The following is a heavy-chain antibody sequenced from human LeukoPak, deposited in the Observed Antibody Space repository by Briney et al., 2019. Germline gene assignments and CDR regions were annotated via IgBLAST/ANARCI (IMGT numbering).Heavy chain of an antibody. V-gene: IGHV3-30*04. Sequence: PGGSLRLSCAASGFTFSSYAMHWVRQAPGKGLEWVAVISYDGSKKYYADSVKGRFTISRDNSKNTLYLHMNSLRAEDPAVYYCARDDDYGDYVVDYWGQGTLVTVSS. CDR3: ARDDDYGDYVVDY. CDR2: ISYDGSKK. D-gene: IGHD4-17*01. J-gene: IGHJ4*02. CDR1: GFTFSSYA.